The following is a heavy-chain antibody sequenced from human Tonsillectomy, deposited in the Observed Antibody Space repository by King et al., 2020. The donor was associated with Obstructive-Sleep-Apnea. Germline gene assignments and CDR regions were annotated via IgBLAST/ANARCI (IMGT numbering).Heavy chain of an antibody. CDR1: GFNFDDYA. Sequence: VQLVESGGGLVRPGRSLRLSCAASGFNFDDYAMHWVRQAPGKGLEWVSGISWNSGSIDYADSVKGLFTISRDNAKNSLYLQINRLRPEDTALYYCAKDISSGWYSPLDYWGQGTLVTVSS. V-gene: IGHV3-9*01. CDR2: ISWNSGSI. D-gene: IGHD6-19*01. CDR3: AKDISSGWYSPLDY. J-gene: IGHJ4*02.